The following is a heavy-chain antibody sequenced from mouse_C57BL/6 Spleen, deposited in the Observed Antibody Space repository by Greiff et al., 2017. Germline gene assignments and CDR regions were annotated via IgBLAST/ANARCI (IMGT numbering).Heavy chain of an antibody. V-gene: IGHV3-6*01. CDR1: GYSITSGYY. CDR3: ARGYGSSYFAY. CDR2: ISYDGSN. J-gene: IGHJ3*01. Sequence: ESGPGLVKPSQSLSLTCSVTGYSITSGYYWNWIRQFPGNKPEWMGYISYDGSNNYNPSLKNRISITRDTSKNQFFLKLNSVTTEDTATYYCARGYGSSYFAYWGQGTLVTVSA. D-gene: IGHD1-1*01.